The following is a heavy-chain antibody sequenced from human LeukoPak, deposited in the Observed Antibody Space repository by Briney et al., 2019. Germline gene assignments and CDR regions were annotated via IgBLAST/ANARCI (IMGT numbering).Heavy chain of an antibody. CDR1: GFTFSSYA. CDR3: AKGFSGRDRNDAFDI. Sequence: GGSLRLSCAASGFTFSSYAMSWVRQAPGQGLEWVSAISGSGGSTYYADSVKGRFTISRDNSKNTLYLQMNSLRAEDTAVYYCAKGFSGRDRNDAFDIWGQGTMVTVSS. D-gene: IGHD1-26*01. J-gene: IGHJ3*02. CDR2: ISGSGGST. V-gene: IGHV3-23*01.